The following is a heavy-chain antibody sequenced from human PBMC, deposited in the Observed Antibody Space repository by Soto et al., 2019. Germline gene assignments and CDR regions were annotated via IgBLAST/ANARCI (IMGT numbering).Heavy chain of an antibody. Sequence: PSETLSLTCTVSGGSISSSSYYWGWIRQPPGKGLEWIGSIYYSGSTYYNPSLKSRVTISVDTSKSQFSLKLSSVTAADTAVYYCARLNGYCSGGSCYLHDYYFDYWGQGTLVTVSS. D-gene: IGHD2-15*01. CDR1: GGSISSSSYY. J-gene: IGHJ4*02. V-gene: IGHV4-39*01. CDR3: ARLNGYCSGGSCYLHDYYFDY. CDR2: IYYSGST.